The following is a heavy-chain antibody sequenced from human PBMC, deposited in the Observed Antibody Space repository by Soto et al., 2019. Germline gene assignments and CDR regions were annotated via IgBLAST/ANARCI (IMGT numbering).Heavy chain of an antibody. Sequence: SETLSLTCAVYGGSFSGYYWSWIRQPPGKGLEWIGEINHSGSTNYNPSLKSRVTISVDTSKNQFSLKLSSVTAADTAVYYCARGFTVTKPAYYYYMDVWGKGTTVTVSS. CDR2: INHSGST. J-gene: IGHJ6*03. CDR3: ARGFTVTKPAYYYYMDV. V-gene: IGHV4-34*01. CDR1: GGSFSGYY. D-gene: IGHD4-17*01.